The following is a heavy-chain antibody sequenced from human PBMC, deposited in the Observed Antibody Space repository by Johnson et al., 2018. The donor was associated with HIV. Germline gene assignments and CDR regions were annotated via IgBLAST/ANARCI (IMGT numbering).Heavy chain of an antibody. CDR2: IKEDGSEK. CDR3: ARRSGYAFDI. J-gene: IGHJ3*02. D-gene: IGHD1-1*01. Sequence: VQLVESGGGLIQPGGSLRLSCAVSGFTVSSDYMSWVRQAPGKGLEWVANIKEDGSEKYYVDSVKGRFTISRDNGKNSLSLQMNSLRVEDTAVYYCARRSGYAFDIWGQGTMVTVSS. V-gene: IGHV3-7*05. CDR1: GFTVSSDY.